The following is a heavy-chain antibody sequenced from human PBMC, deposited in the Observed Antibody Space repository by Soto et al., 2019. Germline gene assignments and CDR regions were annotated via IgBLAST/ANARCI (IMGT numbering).Heavy chain of an antibody. CDR1: GFTFSSYG. Sequence: QVQLVESGGGVVQPGRSLRLSCAASGFTFSSYGMHWVRQAPDKGQEWVAVIWYDGSNKYYADSVKGRFTISRDNSKNTLYLQMNSLRAEDTAVYYCASEYCSGGRCYYYGMDVWGQGTTVTVSS. CDR3: ASEYCSGGRCYYYGMDV. J-gene: IGHJ6*02. V-gene: IGHV3-33*01. D-gene: IGHD2-15*01. CDR2: IWYDGSNK.